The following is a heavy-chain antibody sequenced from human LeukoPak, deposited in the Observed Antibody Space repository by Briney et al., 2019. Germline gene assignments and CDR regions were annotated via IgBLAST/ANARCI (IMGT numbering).Heavy chain of an antibody. CDR2: IYYNENT. CDR1: GVYIYSSTYY. J-gene: IGHJ3*02. Sequence: SETLSLTCTVSGVYIYSSTYYWAWIRQPPGKGLEFIGSIYYNENTYSNPSLRSRLTISADTSTNQFSLRLNSVTAADTAVYYCARQLAAGNDAFDIWGQGTMVTVSS. V-gene: IGHV4-39*01. D-gene: IGHD2-15*01. CDR3: ARQLAAGNDAFDI.